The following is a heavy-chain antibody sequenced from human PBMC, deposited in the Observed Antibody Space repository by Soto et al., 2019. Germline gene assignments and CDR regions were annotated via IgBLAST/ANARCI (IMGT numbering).Heavy chain of an antibody. CDR2: IFYTGST. D-gene: IGHD6-19*01. Sequence: ETLSLTCPVSGASISGHYWIWIRQSPGKGLEWIGYIFYTGSTNYNPSLKSRVTLSVDTSKNQFSLRLSSVTAADTAVYYCARVGSSGWSPDYWGQGTLVTVYS. V-gene: IGHV4-59*11. CDR1: GASISGHY. CDR3: ARVGSSGWSPDY. J-gene: IGHJ4*02.